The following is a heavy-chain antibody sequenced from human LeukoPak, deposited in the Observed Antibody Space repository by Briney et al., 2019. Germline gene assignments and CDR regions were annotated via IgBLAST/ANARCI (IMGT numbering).Heavy chain of an antibody. D-gene: IGHD6-13*01. CDR2: IYYSGRT. V-gene: IGHV4-59*01. CDR3: ARDRKSSSPLSYYYYMDL. CDR1: GGSISSYY. J-gene: IGHJ6*03. Sequence: PSETLSLTCTVSGGSISSYYWSWIGQPPGKGVEGMGYIYYSGRTNYNPSLKSGGTISVDKSKKQFSLKLSSVTAADTAVYYCARDRKSSSPLSYYYYMDLWGKGTTVTVSS.